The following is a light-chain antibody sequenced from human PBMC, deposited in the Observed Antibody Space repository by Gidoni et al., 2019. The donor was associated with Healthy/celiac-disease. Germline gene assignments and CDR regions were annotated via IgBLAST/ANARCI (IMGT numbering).Light chain of an antibody. Sequence: DIQMTQSPSSLSASVGDSVTITCRASQSISSYLNWYQQKPGKAPKLLIYAASSLQSGVPSRFRGSGSGTDFTLTISSLQPEDCATYYCQQSYSTPSTFGQGTRLEIK. CDR2: AAS. CDR3: QQSYSTPST. J-gene: IGKJ5*01. CDR1: QSISSY. V-gene: IGKV1-39*01.